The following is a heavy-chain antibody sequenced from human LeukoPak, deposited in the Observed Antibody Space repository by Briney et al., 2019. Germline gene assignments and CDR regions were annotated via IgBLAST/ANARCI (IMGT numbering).Heavy chain of an antibody. CDR3: ARAPREGAFDY. CDR2: ISIYNGDT. Sequence: ASVKVSCNASGYTFSTFGITWVRQAPGQGLEWMGWISIYNGDTHFAQRLQGRVSLTTDTSTNTAYMELRSLRSDDTAMYFCARAPREGAFDYWGQGTRVTVSS. V-gene: IGHV1-18*01. J-gene: IGHJ4*02. CDR1: GYTFSTFG. D-gene: IGHD3-16*01.